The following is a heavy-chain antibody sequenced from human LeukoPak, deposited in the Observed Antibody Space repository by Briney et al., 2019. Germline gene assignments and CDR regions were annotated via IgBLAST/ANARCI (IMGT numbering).Heavy chain of an antibody. CDR2: IKQDGSEK. D-gene: IGHD1-26*01. V-gene: IGHV3-7*01. CDR1: GFTFSDYW. Sequence: GGSLRLSCAATGFTFSDYWMSWVRQAPEMGLEWVANIKQDGSEKYYVDSVMGRFTISRDNAKNSLYLQMNSLRAEDTAVYYCARVVGATKRGAYYFDYWGQGTLVTVSS. J-gene: IGHJ4*02. CDR3: ARVVGATKRGAYYFDY.